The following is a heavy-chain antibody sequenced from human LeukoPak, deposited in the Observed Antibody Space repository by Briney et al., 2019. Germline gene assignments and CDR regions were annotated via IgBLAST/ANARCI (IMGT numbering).Heavy chain of an antibody. CDR2: IRYDGGNK. V-gene: IGHV3-30*02. J-gene: IGHJ3*01. CDR1: GLTFSSYG. CDR3: ARRKYDCSGGSCYGFAFDL. D-gene: IGHD2-15*01. Sequence: PGGSLRLSCAASGLTFSSYGMHWVRQSPGKGLEWVAFIRYDGGNKYADSVKGRFTISRDNSNNTLYLQMNGLRAEDTALYYCARRKYDCSGGSCYGFAFDLWGQGTMVTVSS.